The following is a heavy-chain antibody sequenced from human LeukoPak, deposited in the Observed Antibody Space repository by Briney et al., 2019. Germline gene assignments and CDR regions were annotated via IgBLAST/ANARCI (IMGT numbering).Heavy chain of an antibody. D-gene: IGHD6-19*01. V-gene: IGHV4-39*07. CDR2: MYYRGST. CDR1: GGSISSSSHY. J-gene: IGHJ4*02. Sequence: SETLSLTCTVSGGSISSSSHYWGWIRQPPGKGLEWIGSMYYRGSTYHNPSLKSRVTISVDTSKNQFSLKLSSVTAADTAVYYCARVPGGSGWTIDYWGQGTLVTVSS. CDR3: ARVPGGSGWTIDY.